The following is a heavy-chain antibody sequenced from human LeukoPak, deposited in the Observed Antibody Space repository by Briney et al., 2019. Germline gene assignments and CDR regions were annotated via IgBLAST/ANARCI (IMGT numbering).Heavy chain of an antibody. J-gene: IGHJ4*02. Sequence: GRSLRLSCAASAFTFSSYGMHWVRQAPGKGLEWVATISYDGTNKYYADSVKGRFTISRANSKNSLYLQMNSLRAEDTAVYYCAKGDSGWAIVPAAIAYWGQGTLVTVSS. D-gene: IGHD2-2*01. CDR2: ISYDGTNK. CDR3: AKGDSGWAIVPAAIAY. CDR1: AFTFSSYG. V-gene: IGHV3-30*18.